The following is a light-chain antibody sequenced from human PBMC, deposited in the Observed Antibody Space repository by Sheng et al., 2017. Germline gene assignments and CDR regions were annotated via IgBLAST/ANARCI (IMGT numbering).Light chain of an antibody. V-gene: IGKV1-NL1*01. J-gene: IGKJ2*01. CDR3: QQYFSLSYT. Sequence: DIQMTQSPPSLSASVGDRVTFTCRASQDISSSVAWYQQKPGKAPKFLLFAASRLESGVPPRFSGGGSGKFYTLTIDSLQPEDFATYYCQQYFSLSYTFGQGTKLEDQT. CDR2: AAS. CDR1: QDISSS.